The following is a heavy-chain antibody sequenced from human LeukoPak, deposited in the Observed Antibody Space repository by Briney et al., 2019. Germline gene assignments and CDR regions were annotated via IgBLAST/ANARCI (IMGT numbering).Heavy chain of an antibody. V-gene: IGHV1-46*01. D-gene: IGHD3-10*01. Sequence: GASVKVSCKASGYTFTSYYMHWVRQAPGQGLEWMGIINPSGGSTSYAQKFQGRVTMTRDTSISTAYMELSRLRSDDTAVYYCAGGDRGDFDYWGQGTLVTVSS. J-gene: IGHJ4*02. CDR3: AGGDRGDFDY. CDR2: INPSGGST. CDR1: GYTFTSYY.